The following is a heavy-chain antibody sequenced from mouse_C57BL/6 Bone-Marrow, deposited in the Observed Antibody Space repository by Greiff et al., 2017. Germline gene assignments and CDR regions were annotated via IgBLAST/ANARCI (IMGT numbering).Heavy chain of an antibody. J-gene: IGHJ4*01. CDR1: GYTFTDHT. D-gene: IGHD1-1*01. CDR3: ARRGYYCGSEAMDD. Sequence: QVQLQQSDAELVIPGASVKISCKASGYTFTDHTIHWMKQRPEQGLEWIGYIYPRDGSTKYNEKFKGKATLTADKSSSTAYMQLNSLTSEDSAVYFCARRGYYCGSEAMDDWGQGTSVTVSS. CDR2: IYPRDGST. V-gene: IGHV1-78*01.